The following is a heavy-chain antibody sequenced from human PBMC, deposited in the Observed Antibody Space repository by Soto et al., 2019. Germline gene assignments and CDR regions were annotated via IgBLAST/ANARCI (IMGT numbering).Heavy chain of an antibody. V-gene: IGHV4-4*02. Sequence: PSETLSLTCAVSGGSISSSNWWSWVRQPPGKGLEWIGEIYHSGSTNYNPSLKSRVTISVDKSKNQFSLKLSSVTAADTAVYYCARHMRAVAAPLAYWGQGTVVTVSS. CDR2: IYHSGST. CDR1: GGSISSSNW. D-gene: IGHD6-19*01. CDR3: ARHMRAVAAPLAY. J-gene: IGHJ4*02.